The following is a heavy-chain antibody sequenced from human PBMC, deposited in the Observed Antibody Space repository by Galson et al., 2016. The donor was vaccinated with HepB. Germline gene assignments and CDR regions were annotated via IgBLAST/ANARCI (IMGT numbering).Heavy chain of an antibody. CDR2: ASWNGVSV. J-gene: IGHJ5*01. V-gene: IGHV3-9*01. CDR1: GFTFPGYA. CDR3: AKGPTSTCYEGDCFDP. D-gene: IGHD6-13*01. Sequence: SLRLSCAASGFTFPGYAMHWVRQVPGKGLEWVSGASWNGVSVGYAASVQGRFTISRDNAKNSLYLQMNSLRPEDTAFYYCAKGPTSTCYEGDCFDPWGQGTLVTVSS.